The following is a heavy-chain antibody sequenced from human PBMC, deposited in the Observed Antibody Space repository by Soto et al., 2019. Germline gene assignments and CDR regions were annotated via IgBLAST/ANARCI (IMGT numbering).Heavy chain of an antibody. CDR2: IYSGGYT. V-gene: IGHV3-53*01. Sequence: EVQLVESGGGLIQPGGSLRLSCAVSGFTVSNNYMSWVRQAPGKGLEGVSVIYSGGYTAYGDSVKGRFTISRDNSKNTLYLKMIGLGAAAPAFYSGATRGGGGGYWGQGTLVTVSS. D-gene: IGHD3-10*01. CDR3: ATRGGGGGY. CDR1: GFTVSNNY. J-gene: IGHJ4*02.